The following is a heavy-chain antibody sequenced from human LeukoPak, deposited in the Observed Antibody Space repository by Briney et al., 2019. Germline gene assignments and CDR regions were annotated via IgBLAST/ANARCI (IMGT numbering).Heavy chain of an antibody. V-gene: IGHV3-23*01. D-gene: IGHD5-18*01. J-gene: IGHJ4*02. CDR3: ARGSGYNYGFPDY. Sequence: GGSLRLSCAASGFTFSSYTMSWVRQAPGKGLEWVSGVSGSGGSTHYADSVKGRFTISRDNSKNTLYLQMNSLRAEDTAVYYCARGSGYNYGFPDYWGQGTLVTVSS. CDR1: GFTFSSYT. CDR2: VSGSGGST.